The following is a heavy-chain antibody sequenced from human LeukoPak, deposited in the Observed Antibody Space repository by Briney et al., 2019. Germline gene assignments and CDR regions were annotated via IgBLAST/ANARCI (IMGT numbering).Heavy chain of an antibody. J-gene: IGHJ4*02. D-gene: IGHD3-16*02. CDR1: GYTFTSYD. CDR2: MNPNSGNT. Sequence: ASVKVSCKASGYTFTSYDINWVRQATGQGLEWMGWMNPNSGNTGYAQKFQGRVTMTTDTSTSTAYMELRSLRSDDTAVYYCARAWVITFGGVIVIPDYWGQGTLVTVSS. V-gene: IGHV1-8*01. CDR3: ARAWVITFGGVIVIPDY.